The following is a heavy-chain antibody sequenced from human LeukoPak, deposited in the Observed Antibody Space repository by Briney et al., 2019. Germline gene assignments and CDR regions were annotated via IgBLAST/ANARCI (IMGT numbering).Heavy chain of an antibody. D-gene: IGHD5-12*01. V-gene: IGHV1-2*02. CDR2: INPNSGGT. Sequence: ASVKVSCKASGYTFTSYGINWVRQAPGQGPEWMGWINPNSGGTNYAQNFKGRVTMTRDTSISTAYMEVNSLTSDDTAVYYCARDLPKTGYVGALDIWGQGTMVTVSS. CDR1: GYTFTSYG. J-gene: IGHJ3*02. CDR3: ARDLPKTGYVGALDI.